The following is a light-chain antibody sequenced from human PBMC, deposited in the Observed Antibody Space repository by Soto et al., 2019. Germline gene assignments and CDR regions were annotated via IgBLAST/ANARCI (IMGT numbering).Light chain of an antibody. CDR2: YDS. Sequence: SYELTQPPSVSVAPGKTARTTRGGNNIGSKSVHWYQQKPGQAPVLVIYYDSDRPSGIPERFSGSNSGNTATLTISRVEAGDEADYYCQVWDSSSDVVFGGGTKLTVL. CDR3: QVWDSSSDVV. V-gene: IGLV3-21*04. CDR1: NIGSKS. J-gene: IGLJ2*01.